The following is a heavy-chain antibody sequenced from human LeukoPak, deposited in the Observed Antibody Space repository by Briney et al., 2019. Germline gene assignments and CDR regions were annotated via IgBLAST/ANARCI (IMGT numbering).Heavy chain of an antibody. CDR2: ISYSGST. CDR1: GGSLSPYY. D-gene: IGHD3-16*01. J-gene: IGHJ6*03. V-gene: IGHV4-59*01. CDR3: ARDGGYQSYYYYMDV. Sequence: SETLSLTCTVSGGSLSPYYWSWIRQSPGKGLEWIGYISYSGSTNSHPSLKSRVTISVDMSKPQFYLELSSVTAADTAVYYCARDGGYQSYYYYMDVWGKGTTVTVSS.